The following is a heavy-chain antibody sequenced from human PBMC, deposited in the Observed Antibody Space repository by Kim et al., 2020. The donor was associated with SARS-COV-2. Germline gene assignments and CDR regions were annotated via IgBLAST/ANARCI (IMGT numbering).Heavy chain of an antibody. CDR3: ATTRDSSAKGAFDI. CDR1: GYTFTTYY. CDR2: INPSGGST. J-gene: IGHJ3*02. V-gene: IGHV1-46*01. D-gene: IGHD3-22*01. Sequence: ASVKVSCKASGYTFTTYYMHWVRQAPGQGLEWMGIINPSGGSTNYAQKFQGRVTMTRDTSTSTVYMELSSLTSEDTAVYYCATTRDSSAKGAFDIWGQGTMVTVAS.